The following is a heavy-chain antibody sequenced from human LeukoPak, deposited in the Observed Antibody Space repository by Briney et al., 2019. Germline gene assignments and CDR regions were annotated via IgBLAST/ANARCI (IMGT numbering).Heavy chain of an antibody. J-gene: IGHJ4*02. V-gene: IGHV3-23*01. D-gene: IGHD3-22*01. CDR2: ITSGGGGT. CDR1: GFTFNSCA. Sequence: GGSLRLSCAASGFTFNSCAMSWVRQTPGKGLEWVSVITSGGGGTYYADSVKGRFTISRDNSKNTLYLQMNSLRAEDTAVYYCARGRYYDGSGYYYRYYFDYWGQGTLVTASS. CDR3: ARGRYYDGSGYYYRYYFDY.